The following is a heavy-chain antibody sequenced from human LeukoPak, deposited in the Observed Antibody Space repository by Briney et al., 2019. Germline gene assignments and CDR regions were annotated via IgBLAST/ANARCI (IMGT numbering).Heavy chain of an antibody. CDR2: IIPIFGTA. CDR1: GGTFGSYA. Sequence: SVKVSCKASGGTFGSYAISWVRQAPGQGLEWMGGIIPIFGTANYAQKFQGRVTITADESTSTAYMELSSLRSEDTAVYYCASCSAGGYSYGYPTEHYYYYGMDVWGKGTTVTVSS. J-gene: IGHJ6*04. CDR3: ASCSAGGYSYGYPTEHYYYYGMDV. D-gene: IGHD5-18*01. V-gene: IGHV1-69*01.